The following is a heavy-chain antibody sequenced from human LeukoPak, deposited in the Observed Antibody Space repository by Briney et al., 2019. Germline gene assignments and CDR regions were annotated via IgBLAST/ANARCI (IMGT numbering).Heavy chain of an antibody. CDR3: AREFEEYPAFDY. V-gene: IGHV4-59*02. J-gene: IGHJ4*02. CDR1: GGSVSSYY. CDR2: IFYSGST. Sequence: SETLSLTCTVSGGSVSSYYWTWIRQSPGKGLEWIGYIFYSGSTKYNPSLKSRVTISVDTSRNQVSLKLSSVTAADTAVYYCAREFEEYPAFDYWGQGTLVTVSS. D-gene: IGHD2-2*01.